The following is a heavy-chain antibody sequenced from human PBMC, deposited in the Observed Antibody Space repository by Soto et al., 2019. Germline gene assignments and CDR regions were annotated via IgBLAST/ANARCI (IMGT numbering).Heavy chain of an antibody. J-gene: IGHJ4*02. CDR2: IYDSGSP. V-gene: IGHV4-59*01. CDR3: ARGVGSSPPRY. Sequence: SETLSLTCTISGGSISVYYWSWIRQSPGQGLEWIGYIYDSGSPYYNPSLKTRVTISADTSKNQISLKLTSATAADTAVYFCARGVGSSPPRYWGRGTLVTVS. CDR1: GGSISVYY. D-gene: IGHD3-9*01.